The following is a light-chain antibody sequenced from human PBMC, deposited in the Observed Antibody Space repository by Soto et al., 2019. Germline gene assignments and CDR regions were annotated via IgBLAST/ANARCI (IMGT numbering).Light chain of an antibody. V-gene: IGLV1-47*01. CDR2: RND. CDR3: AAWDDSLSALA. Sequence: QTVVTQPPSASGTPGQRVTISCSGSSSNIESNYVYWYQQLPGSAPKLLIYRNDQRPSGVPDRFSGSKSGTSASLAISGLRSEDEADYYCAAWDDSLSALAFGGGTKLTVL. J-gene: IGLJ3*02. CDR1: SSNIESNY.